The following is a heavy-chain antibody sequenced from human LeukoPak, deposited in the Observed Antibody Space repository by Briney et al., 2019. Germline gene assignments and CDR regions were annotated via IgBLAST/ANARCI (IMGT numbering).Heavy chain of an antibody. CDR2: ISYEGSNK. Sequence: PGGSLRLSCAASGFTFSSYAVHWVRPAPGKGLEWVAVISYEGSNKYYADSVKGRFTISRDNSKTTLYLQMNSLRAEDTAVYYCARDLLARGSYYSYWGQGTLVTVSS. CDR3: ARDLLARGSYYSY. CDR1: GFTFSSYA. J-gene: IGHJ4*02. V-gene: IGHV3-30-3*01. D-gene: IGHD1-26*01.